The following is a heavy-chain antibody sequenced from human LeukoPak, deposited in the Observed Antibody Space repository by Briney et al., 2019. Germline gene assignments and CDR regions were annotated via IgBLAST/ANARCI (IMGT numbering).Heavy chain of an antibody. CDR2: IIPIFGTA. Sequence: SVEVPCKASGGTFSSYAISWVRQAPGQGLEWMGGIIPIFGTANYAQKFQGRVTITTDESTSTAYMELSSLRAEDTAVYYCARGLYCGGDCYLYWGQGTLVTVSS. J-gene: IGHJ4*02. V-gene: IGHV1-69*05. D-gene: IGHD2-21*02. CDR1: GGTFSSYA. CDR3: ARGLYCGGDCYLY.